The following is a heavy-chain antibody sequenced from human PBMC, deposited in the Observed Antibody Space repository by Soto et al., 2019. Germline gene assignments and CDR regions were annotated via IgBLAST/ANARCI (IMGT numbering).Heavy chain of an antibody. J-gene: IGHJ3*02. D-gene: IGHD3-22*01. CDR2: IYYSGST. CDR3: ARDGGSSGYYFSAFDI. CDR1: GGSISSGGYY. V-gene: IGHV4-31*03. Sequence: QVQLQESGPGLVKPSQTLSLTCTVSGGSISSGGYYWSWIRQHPGKGLEWIGYIYYSGSTYYNPSLKSRVTISVDSSKNRFSLKLSSVTAADTAVYYCARDGGSSGYYFSAFDIWGQGTMVTVSS.